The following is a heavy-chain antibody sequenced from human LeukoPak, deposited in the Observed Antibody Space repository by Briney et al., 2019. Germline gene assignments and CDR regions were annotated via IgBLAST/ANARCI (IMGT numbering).Heavy chain of an antibody. D-gene: IGHD1-1*01. CDR3: ARDCRLNCARQPGFDS. Sequence: GGSLRLSCAASGFTFSSYAMSWVRQAPGKGPEWVSAISGSGGSTYYADSVRGRFTISRDNAKNSLYLQMNSLRDEDTAVYYCARDCRLNCARQPGFDSWGQGTLVTVSS. V-gene: IGHV3-23*01. CDR1: GFTFSSYA. J-gene: IGHJ5*01. CDR2: ISGSGGST.